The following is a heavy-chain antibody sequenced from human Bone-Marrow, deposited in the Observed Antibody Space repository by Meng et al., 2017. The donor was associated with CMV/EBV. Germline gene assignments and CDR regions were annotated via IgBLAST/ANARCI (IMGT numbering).Heavy chain of an antibody. CDR3: ARDASDYGDY. Sequence: QVQLVESGXGVVQPGRSLRLSCAASGFTFSSYAMHWVRQAPGKGLEWVAVISYDGSNKYYADSVKGRFTISRDNSKNTLYLQMNSLRAEDTAVYYCARDASDYGDYGGQGTLVTVSS. D-gene: IGHD6-6*01. V-gene: IGHV3-30-3*01. CDR1: GFTFSSYA. CDR2: ISYDGSNK. J-gene: IGHJ4*02.